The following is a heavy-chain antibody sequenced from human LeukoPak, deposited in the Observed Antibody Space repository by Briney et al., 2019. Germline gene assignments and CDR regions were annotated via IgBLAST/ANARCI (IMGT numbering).Heavy chain of an antibody. CDR2: IYYSGST. Sequence: SETLSLTCTVSGGSISSYYWSWIRQPPGKGLEWIGYIYYSGSTNYNPSLKSRVTISVDTSKNQFSLKLSSVTAADTAVYYCARGTWDDILTGDIPWDYWGQGTLVTVSS. J-gene: IGHJ4*02. V-gene: IGHV4-59*01. CDR1: GGSISSYY. CDR3: ARGTWDDILTGDIPWDY. D-gene: IGHD3-9*01.